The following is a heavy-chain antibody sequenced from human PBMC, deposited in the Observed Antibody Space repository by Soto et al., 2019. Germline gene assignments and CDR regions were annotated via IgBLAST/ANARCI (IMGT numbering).Heavy chain of an antibody. CDR3: ASSSNKRTGGYYYYYGMDV. CDR1: GGSISSGDYY. J-gene: IGHJ6*02. CDR2: IYYSGST. D-gene: IGHD4-4*01. Sequence: SETLSLTCTVSGGSISSGDYYWSWIRQPPGKGLEWIGYIYYSGSTYYNPSLKSRVTISVDTSKNQFSLKLSSVTAADTAVYYCASSSNKRTGGYYYYYGMDVWGQGTTVTVSS. V-gene: IGHV4-30-4*01.